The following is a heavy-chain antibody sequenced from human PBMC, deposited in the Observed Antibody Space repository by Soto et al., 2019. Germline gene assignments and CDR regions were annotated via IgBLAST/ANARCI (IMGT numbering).Heavy chain of an antibody. CDR3: ARGLDGGVGY. CDR1: GFTFSSYD. CDR2: IGTAGDT. V-gene: IGHV3-13*01. J-gene: IGHJ4*02. D-gene: IGHD3-16*01. Sequence: GSLRLSCTASGFTFSSYDMHWVREATGKGLEWVSAIGTAGDTYYPGSVKGRFTISRENAKNSLYLQMNSLRAGDTAVYYCARGLDGGVGYWGQGTLVTVSS.